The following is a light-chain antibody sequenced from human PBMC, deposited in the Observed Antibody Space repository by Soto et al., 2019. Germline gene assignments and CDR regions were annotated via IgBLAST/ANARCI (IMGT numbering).Light chain of an antibody. CDR1: QSVSSY. CDR3: QQRSNWPLT. J-gene: IGKJ4*01. CDR2: DAS. Sequence: EIVLTQSPATLSLSPGERATLSCRASQSVSSYLAWYQQKPGQAPRLLIYDASNRATCIPARFSGSGSGTDFTLNISSLEPEDFAVYYCQQRSNWPLTFGGGTKVQIK. V-gene: IGKV3-11*01.